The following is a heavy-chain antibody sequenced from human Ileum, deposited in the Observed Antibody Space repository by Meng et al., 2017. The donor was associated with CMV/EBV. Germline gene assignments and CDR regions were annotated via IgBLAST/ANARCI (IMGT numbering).Heavy chain of an antibody. J-gene: IGHJ5*02. V-gene: IGHV3-74*01. D-gene: IGHD3-3*01. CDR2: INSDGSST. Sequence: SCAASGFTFSSYWMHWVRQAPGKGLVWVSRINSDGSSTSYADSVKGRFTISRDNAKNTLYLQMNSLRAEDTAVYYCARAFWSGYFGNWFDPWGQGTLVTVSS. CDR1: GFTFSSYW. CDR3: ARAFWSGYFGNWFDP.